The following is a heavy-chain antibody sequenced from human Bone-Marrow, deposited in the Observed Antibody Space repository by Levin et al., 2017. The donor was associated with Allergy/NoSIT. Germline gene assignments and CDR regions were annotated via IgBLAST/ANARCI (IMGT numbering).Heavy chain of an antibody. V-gene: IGHV4-30-4*01. CDR1: GGSISSGDYY. CDR2: IYYSGST. Sequence: SETLSLTCTVSGGSISSGDYYWSWIRQPPGKGLEWIGYIYYSGSTYYNPSLKSRATISVDTSKNQFSMKLSSVIAADTAVYYCARATGDGSGSYNSDFDYWGQGTLVTVSS. J-gene: IGHJ4*02. D-gene: IGHD3-10*01. CDR3: ARATGDGSGSYNSDFDY.